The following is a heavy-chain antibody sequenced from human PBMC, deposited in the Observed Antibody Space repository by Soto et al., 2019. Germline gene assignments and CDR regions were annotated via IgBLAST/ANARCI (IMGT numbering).Heavy chain of an antibody. J-gene: IGHJ6*02. D-gene: IGHD3-10*01. CDR3: ARDALLGYGSGRDYYVMDF. V-gene: IGHV3-23*01. CDR2: ISGSVGST. Sequence: PGGSLRLSCAASGFTFSSYGMSWVRQAPGKGVEWVSGISGSVGSTYYADSVKGRFTISRDNSKNTLYLQMNSLRREDTSVYYCARDALLGYGSGRDYYVMDFRGQGTTVIVSS. CDR1: GFTFSSYG.